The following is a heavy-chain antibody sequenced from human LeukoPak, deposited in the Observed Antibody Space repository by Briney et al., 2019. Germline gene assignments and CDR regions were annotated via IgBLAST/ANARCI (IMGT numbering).Heavy chain of an antibody. D-gene: IGHD6-6*01. V-gene: IGHV3-23*01. CDR1: GFTFTASD. CDR3: AKRGGSSSSWYYAIED. Sequence: GGSLRPSCAASGFTFTASDLIWLRQAPGKGLEGVAKISDSAAHYADSVKGRFIISRDTSKNILFLQMNSLRAEDTAVYYCAKRGGSSSSWYYAIEDWGQGTTVTVSS. J-gene: IGHJ6*02. CDR2: ISDSAA.